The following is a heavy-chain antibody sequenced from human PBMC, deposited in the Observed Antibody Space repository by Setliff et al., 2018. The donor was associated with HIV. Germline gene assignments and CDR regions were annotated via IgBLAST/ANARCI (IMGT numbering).Heavy chain of an antibody. J-gene: IGHJ3*02. CDR2: IRSKAYGGTK. CDR3: TTSYGSGTYYRMGAFDI. CDR1: GFRFGDYA. V-gene: IGHV3-49*03. D-gene: IGHD3-10*01. Sequence: GGSLRLSCTASGFRFGDYAMSWFRQAPGKGPEWVGFIRSKAYGGTKEYAVSVKGRFTISRDDSKSIAYLQMNSLKTEDTAVYYCTTSYGSGTYYRMGAFDIWGQGTMVT.